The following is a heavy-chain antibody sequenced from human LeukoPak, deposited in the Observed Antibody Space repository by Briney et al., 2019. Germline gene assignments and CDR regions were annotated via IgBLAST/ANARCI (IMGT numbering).Heavy chain of an antibody. CDR1: GGSFSGYY. Sequence: SETLSLTCAVYGGSFSGYYWSWIRQPPGKGLEWIGEINHSGSTNYNPSLKSRVTISVDTSKKQFSLKLSSVTAADTAVYYCARLSIAAAGNGPNWFDPWGQGTLVTVSS. D-gene: IGHD6-13*01. CDR3: ARLSIAAAGNGPNWFDP. CDR2: INHSGST. J-gene: IGHJ5*02. V-gene: IGHV4-34*01.